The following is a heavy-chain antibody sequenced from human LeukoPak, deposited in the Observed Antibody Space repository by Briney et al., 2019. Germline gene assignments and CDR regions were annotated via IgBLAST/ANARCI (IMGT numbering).Heavy chain of an antibody. CDR3: ARGWKYYYGSGKQGGHNWFDP. V-gene: IGHV1-8*01. CDR2: MNPNSGNT. D-gene: IGHD3-10*01. J-gene: IGHJ5*02. Sequence: VASVKVSCKASGYTFTSYDINWVRQAPGQGLEWMGWMNPNSGNTDYAQKFQGRVTMTRNTSISTAYMELSSLRSEDTAVYYCARGWKYYYGSGKQGGHNWFDPWGQGTLVTVSS. CDR1: GYTFTSYD.